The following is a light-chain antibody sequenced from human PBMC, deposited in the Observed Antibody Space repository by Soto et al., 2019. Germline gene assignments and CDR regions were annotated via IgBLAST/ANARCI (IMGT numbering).Light chain of an antibody. Sequence: EIVMTHAPSTLSGSPCEIATLSCWAGQDIHTNLAWYQQRPGIAPRLLFYGASTGDTGLPARFSGSGSGTEFTLTINSLQAEDCAVYYCQQSYSSPRTFGHGTRLEIK. CDR2: GAS. V-gene: IGKV3-15*01. CDR3: QQSYSSPRT. CDR1: QDIHTN. J-gene: IGKJ5*01.